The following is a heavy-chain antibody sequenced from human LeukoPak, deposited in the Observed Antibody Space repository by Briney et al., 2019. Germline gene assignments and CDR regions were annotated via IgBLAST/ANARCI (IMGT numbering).Heavy chain of an antibody. CDR3: ARLWYYDRSGYYYYYFDY. CDR1: GGSISSSSYY. J-gene: IGHJ4*02. V-gene: IGHV4-39*01. Sequence: PSETLSLTCTVSGGSISSSSYYWGWIRQPPGKGLERIGSIYYSGSTYYNPSLKSRVTISVDTSKNQFSLKLSSVTAADTAVYYCARLWYYDRSGYYYYYFDYWGQGTLVTVSS. CDR2: IYYSGST. D-gene: IGHD3-22*01.